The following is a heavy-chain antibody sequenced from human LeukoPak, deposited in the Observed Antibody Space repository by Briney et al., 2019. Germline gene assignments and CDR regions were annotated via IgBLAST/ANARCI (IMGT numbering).Heavy chain of an antibody. J-gene: IGHJ4*02. D-gene: IGHD6-13*01. CDR2: ISANNGAT. CDR3: ARDIIEDGQLYFVD. Sequence: ASVKISCKASGSTFIDYNIQWVRQAPGQGLEWMGWISANNGATNYAPKFQGRVTMTRDTSMTTAYMELARLTCDDTAVYFCARDIIEDGQLYFVDWGLGTQVTVSS. V-gene: IGHV1-2*02. CDR1: GSTFIDYN.